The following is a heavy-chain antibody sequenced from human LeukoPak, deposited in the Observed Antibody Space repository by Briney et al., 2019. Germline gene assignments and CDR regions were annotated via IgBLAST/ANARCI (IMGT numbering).Heavy chain of an antibody. CDR3: ARVGVPRGYVEFLLDY. Sequence: ASVKVSCKASGYTFNNYGITWVRQAPGQGLEWMGWISAYNGNTNYAQKFQGRVTMTADTSTSTAYLELRSLRSEDTAVYYCARVGVPRGYVEFLLDYWGQGTLVTGSS. CDR1: GYTFNNYG. J-gene: IGHJ4*02. CDR2: ISAYNGNT. D-gene: IGHD5-12*01. V-gene: IGHV1-18*01.